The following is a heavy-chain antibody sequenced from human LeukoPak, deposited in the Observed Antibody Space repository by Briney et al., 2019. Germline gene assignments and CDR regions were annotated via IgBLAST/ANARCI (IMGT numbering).Heavy chain of an antibody. CDR3: ATPVDYGDYYFDY. V-gene: IGHV4-34*01. D-gene: IGHD4-17*01. CDR1: GGSFSGYY. CDR2: INHSGST. Sequence: SETLSLTCAVYGGSFSGYYWSWIRQPPGKGLEWIGEINHSGSTNYNPSLKSRVTISVDTSKNQFSLKLSSVTAADTAVYYCATPVDYGDYYFDYWGQGTLVTVSS. J-gene: IGHJ4*02.